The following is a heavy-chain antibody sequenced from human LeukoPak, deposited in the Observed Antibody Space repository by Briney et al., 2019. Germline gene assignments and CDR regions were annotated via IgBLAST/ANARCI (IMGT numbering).Heavy chain of an antibody. J-gene: IGHJ2*01. CDR3: ARQGRDDSSGYYHGPALYWYFDL. Sequence: SETLSLTCTVSGGSISSYYWSWIRQPPGKGLEWIGYIYYSGSTNYNPSLKSRVTISVDTSKNQFSLKLSSVTAADTAVYYCARQGRDDSSGYYHGPALYWYFDLWGRGTLVTVSS. CDR2: IYYSGST. V-gene: IGHV4-59*08. D-gene: IGHD3-22*01. CDR1: GGSISSYY.